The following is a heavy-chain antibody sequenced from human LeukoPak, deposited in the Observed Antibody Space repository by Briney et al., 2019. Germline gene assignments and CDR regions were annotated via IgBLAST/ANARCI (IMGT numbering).Heavy chain of an antibody. D-gene: IGHD2-2*02. Sequence: PSETLSLTCAVYGGSFSGYYWSWIRQPPGKGLEWIGEINHSGSTNYNPSLKSRVTISVDTSKNQFSLKLSSVTAADTAVYYCARRAGYCSSTSCYTTGSWFDPWGQGTLVTVSS. CDR2: INHSGST. CDR3: ARRAGYCSSTSCYTTGSWFDP. CDR1: GGSFSGYY. V-gene: IGHV4-34*01. J-gene: IGHJ5*02.